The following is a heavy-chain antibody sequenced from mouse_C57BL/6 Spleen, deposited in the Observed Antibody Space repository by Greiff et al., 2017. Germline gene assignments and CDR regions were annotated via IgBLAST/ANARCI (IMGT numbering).Heavy chain of an antibody. D-gene: IGHD2-5*01. V-gene: IGHV3-6*01. Sequence: EVKLQESGPGLVKPSQSLSLTCSVTGYSITSGYYWNWIRQFPGNKLEWMGYISYDGSNNYNPSLKNRISITRDTSKNQFFLKLNSVTTEDTATYYCARGGPYYSNYGGFAYWGQGTLVTVSA. CDR3: ARGGPYYSNYGGFAY. CDR1: GYSITSGYY. J-gene: IGHJ3*01. CDR2: ISYDGSN.